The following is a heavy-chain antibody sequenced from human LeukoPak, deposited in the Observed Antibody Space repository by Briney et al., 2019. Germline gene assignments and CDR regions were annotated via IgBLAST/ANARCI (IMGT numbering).Heavy chain of an antibody. CDR3: ASHEDPASGMGY. CDR2: IYYSGST. D-gene: IGHD6-25*01. CDR1: GGSISSYY. V-gene: IGHV4-59*08. J-gene: IGHJ4*02. Sequence: KPSATLSLTCTLSGGSISSYYWCWIRQPPGKGLEWIGYIYYSGSTNYNPSLKSRVTISVDTSKNQFSLKLSSVTAADTAVYYCASHEDPASGMGYWGQGTLVTVSS.